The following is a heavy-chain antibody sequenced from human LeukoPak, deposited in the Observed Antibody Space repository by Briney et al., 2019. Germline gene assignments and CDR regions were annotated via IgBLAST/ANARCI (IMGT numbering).Heavy chain of an antibody. Sequence: GASVKVSCKASGYTFTSYDINWVRQATGQGREWMGWMNPNSGNTGYAQKFQGRVTMTRNTSISTAYMELSSLRSEDTAVYYCARGRLVRAHRNWFDPWGQGTLVTVSS. CDR3: ARGRLVRAHRNWFDP. V-gene: IGHV1-8*01. CDR2: MNPNSGNT. D-gene: IGHD3-10*01. J-gene: IGHJ5*02. CDR1: GYTFTSYD.